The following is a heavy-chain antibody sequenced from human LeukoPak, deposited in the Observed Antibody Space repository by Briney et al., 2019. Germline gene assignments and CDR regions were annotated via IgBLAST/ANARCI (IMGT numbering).Heavy chain of an antibody. Sequence: PGGSLRLSCVASGFTFSSRDWMTWVRQAPGKGLEWVANIKQDGSEKNYVDSVKGRFTISRDNAKNSVDLQMNSLRVEDTAVCYCARDAFRSDYWGQGTLVTVSS. CDR1: GFTFSSRDW. V-gene: IGHV3-7*01. J-gene: IGHJ4*02. CDR3: ARDAFRSDY. CDR2: IKQDGSEK. D-gene: IGHD3-3*02.